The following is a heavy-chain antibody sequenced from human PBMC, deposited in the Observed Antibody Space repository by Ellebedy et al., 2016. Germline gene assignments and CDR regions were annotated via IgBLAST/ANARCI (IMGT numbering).Heavy chain of an antibody. CDR3: ARRRHNPGGFCDY. D-gene: IGHD1-1*01. J-gene: IGHJ4*02. CDR2: INAYGDRT. Sequence: GESLKISCAASGFTFSTYAMIWVRQAPGKGLEWVSGINAYGDRTYYTDSLRGRFTISRDNSKNSLYLQMDNLRVEDSAIYYCARRRHNPGGFCDYWGQGALVSVSS. V-gene: IGHV3-23*01. CDR1: GFTFSTYA.